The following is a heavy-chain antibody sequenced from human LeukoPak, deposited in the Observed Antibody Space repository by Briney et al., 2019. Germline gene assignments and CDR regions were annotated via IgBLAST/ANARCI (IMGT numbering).Heavy chain of an antibody. CDR2: VNPNSGNT. V-gene: IGHV1-8*02. CDR1: GYTFTSYD. D-gene: IGHD3-3*01. CDR3: ARGIFGVYYFDY. J-gene: IGHJ4*02. Sequence: ASVKVSCKASGYTFTSYDINWVRQATGQGLGWMGWVNPNSGNTGYAQKFQGRVTMTRNTSISTAYMELSSLRSEDTAVYYCARGIFGVYYFDYWGQGTLVTVSS.